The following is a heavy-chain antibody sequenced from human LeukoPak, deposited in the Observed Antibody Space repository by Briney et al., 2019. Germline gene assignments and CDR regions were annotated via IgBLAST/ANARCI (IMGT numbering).Heavy chain of an antibody. CDR1: GYSFNIFH. Sequence: ASVKVSCKAAGYSFNIFHINWVRQAPGQGPEWMGWMNPNTGKTGSAQKFQGRVTITQNSSISTVYMELNSLTSDDTAVYYCARRGLVAGIYDLVYGFDIWGQGTMVTVSS. CDR3: ARRGLVAGIYDLVYGFDI. J-gene: IGHJ3*02. CDR2: MNPNTGKT. V-gene: IGHV1-8*03. D-gene: IGHD3/OR15-3a*01.